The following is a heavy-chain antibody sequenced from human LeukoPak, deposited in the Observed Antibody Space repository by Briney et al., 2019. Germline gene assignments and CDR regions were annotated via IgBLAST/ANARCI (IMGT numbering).Heavy chain of an antibody. CDR1: GGSVSIGSYY. D-gene: IGHD3-10*01. CDR3: ATGGSGHFHDY. V-gene: IGHV4-61*01. CDR2: IDYSGST. J-gene: IGHJ4*02. Sequence: PSETLSLTCTVSGGSVSIGSYYWIWIRQPPGKGLEWYGYIDYSGSTNYNPSLKSRVAFSVDTSKSQFSLNLSSVTASDTAVYFCATGGSGHFHDYWGQGTLVTVSS.